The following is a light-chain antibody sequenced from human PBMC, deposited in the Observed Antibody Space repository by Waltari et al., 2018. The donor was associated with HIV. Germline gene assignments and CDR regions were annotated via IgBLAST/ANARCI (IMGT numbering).Light chain of an antibody. CDR1: SLRSYY. J-gene: IGLJ2*01. CDR3: NSRDSSGNYVV. CDR2: GKN. V-gene: IGLV3-19*01. Sequence: SSELTQDPAVSVALGQTVRITCQGDSLRSYYASWYQQKPGQAPVLVIYGKNNRPSWIPDRFSGSCSGNTASLTITGAQAEDEADYYCNSRDSSGNYVVFGGGTKLTVL.